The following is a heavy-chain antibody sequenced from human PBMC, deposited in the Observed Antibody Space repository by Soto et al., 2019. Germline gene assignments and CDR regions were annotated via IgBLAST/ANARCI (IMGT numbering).Heavy chain of an antibody. CDR1: GYSFTSYW. CDR2: IDPSDSYT. D-gene: IGHD3-22*01. Sequence: GESLKISCKGSGYSFTSYWISWVRQMPGKGLEWMGRIDPSDSYTNYSPSFQGHVTISADKSISTAYLQWSSLKASDTAMYYCARHSYYDSSGYSTYFGYWGQGTLVTVSS. J-gene: IGHJ4*02. V-gene: IGHV5-10-1*01. CDR3: ARHSYYDSSGYSTYFGY.